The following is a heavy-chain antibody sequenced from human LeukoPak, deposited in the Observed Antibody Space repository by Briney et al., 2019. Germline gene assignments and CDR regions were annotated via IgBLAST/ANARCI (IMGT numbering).Heavy chain of an antibody. CDR2: ISYDGSNK. CDR3: ARDRIAAAGTVGYYYYGMDV. Sequence: PGGSLRLSCAASGFTFSSYAMHWVRQAPGKGLEWVAVISYDGSNKYYADSVKGRFTISRDKSKNTLYLQMNSLRAEDTAVYYCARDRIAAAGTVGYYYYGMDVWGQGTTVTVSS. J-gene: IGHJ6*02. D-gene: IGHD6-13*01. CDR1: GFTFSSYA. V-gene: IGHV3-30-3*01.